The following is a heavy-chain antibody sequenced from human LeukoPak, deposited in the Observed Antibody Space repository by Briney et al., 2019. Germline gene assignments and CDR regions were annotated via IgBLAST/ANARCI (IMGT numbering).Heavy chain of an antibody. V-gene: IGHV4-30-4*01. J-gene: IGHJ5*02. D-gene: IGHD1-26*01. Sequence: SQTLSLTCTVSGGSINSGDYYWSWIRQPPGKGLEWIGYIYYSGTTYYNPSLMGRLTISVDTSKNQFSLNLSSVTAADTAVYYCARYSGASEAGWLDPWGQGTLVTVSS. CDR3: ARYSGASEAGWLDP. CDR2: IYYSGTT. CDR1: GGSINSGDYY.